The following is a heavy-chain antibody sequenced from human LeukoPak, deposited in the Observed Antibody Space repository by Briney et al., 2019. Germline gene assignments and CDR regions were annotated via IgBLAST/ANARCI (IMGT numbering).Heavy chain of an antibody. Sequence: PSETLSLTCAVYGGSFSGYYWSWIRQPPGKGLEWIGEIKHSGSTNYNPSLKSRVTISVDTSKNQFSLKLTSVTAADTAVYYCAGDYRGSLDYWGQGTLVTVSS. D-gene: IGHD3-10*01. CDR3: AGDYRGSLDY. CDR1: GGSFSGYY. CDR2: IKHSGST. J-gene: IGHJ4*02. V-gene: IGHV4-34*01.